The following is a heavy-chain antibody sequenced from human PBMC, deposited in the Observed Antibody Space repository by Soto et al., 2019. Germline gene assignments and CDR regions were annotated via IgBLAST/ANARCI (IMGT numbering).Heavy chain of an antibody. D-gene: IGHD1-1*01. Sequence: QLQLHESGPGLVKPSGTLSLTCGLSGGSLTTPVWWTWVRLRPGKGLEWIGEVFHSGSANYNPSLQSRVTISVDKSTNQFSLRLSSATAADTAVYYCARKAWTRLDYWGQGALVTVSS. V-gene: IGHV4-4*02. CDR2: VFHSGSA. CDR3: ARKAWTRLDY. CDR1: GGSLTTPVW. J-gene: IGHJ4*02.